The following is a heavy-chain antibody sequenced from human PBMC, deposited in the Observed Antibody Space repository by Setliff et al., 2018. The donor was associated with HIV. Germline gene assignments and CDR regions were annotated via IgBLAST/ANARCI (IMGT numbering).Heavy chain of an antibody. CDR2: MNPNSGDT. Sequence: ASVKVSCKASGHTFSNYDVIWVRRATGQRLEWMGWMNPNSGDTGYAQKFQGRVIMTRDTSISTAYMELSSLTSADTAVYYCASGKGVRGVIITGGLDVWGKGTTVTVSS. V-gene: IGHV1-8*01. CDR3: ASGKGVRGVIITGGLDV. CDR1: GHTFSNYD. J-gene: IGHJ6*04. D-gene: IGHD3-10*01.